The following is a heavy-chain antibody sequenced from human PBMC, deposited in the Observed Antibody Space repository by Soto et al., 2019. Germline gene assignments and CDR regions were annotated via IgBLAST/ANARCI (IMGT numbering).Heavy chain of an antibody. CDR3: ARVDHRGYFSVLTGF. D-gene: IGHD3-9*01. V-gene: IGHV4-31*03. Sequence: LSLTCTVSGGSITNGGHYWGWIRQYPGKVLEWVGHIYDSGNMYVYNPSLNSRAAISAGTSRNQFSLSLSSMTAADTAVYYCARVDHRGYFSVLTGFWDQGILVTVSS. CDR2: IYDSGNM. CDR1: GGSITNGGHY. J-gene: IGHJ4*02.